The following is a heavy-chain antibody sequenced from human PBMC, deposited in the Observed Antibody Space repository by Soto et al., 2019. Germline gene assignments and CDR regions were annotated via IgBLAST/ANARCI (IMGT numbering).Heavy chain of an antibody. CDR1: GFTFSSYA. CDR2: ISYDGSNK. CDR3: AREVAIFGVVIKGGMEV. V-gene: IGHV3-30-3*01. D-gene: IGHD3-3*01. Sequence: QVQLVESGGGVVQPGRSLRLSCAASGFTFSSYAMHWVRQAPGKGLEWVAVISYDGSNKYYADSVKGRFTISRDNSKNTLYLKMNSLIDEDTAVYYCAREVAIFGVVIKGGMEVWGQGTTVTVSS. J-gene: IGHJ6*02.